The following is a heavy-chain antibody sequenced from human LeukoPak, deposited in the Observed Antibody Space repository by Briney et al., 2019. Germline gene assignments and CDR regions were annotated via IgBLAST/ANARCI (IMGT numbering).Heavy chain of an antibody. D-gene: IGHD4-11*01. J-gene: IGHJ4*02. CDR3: AAGHYRGGRPDRLPLEY. Sequence: ASVKVSCKVSNNTLTDLSMHWVRQGPGKGLEWVGGYDPEDGKTIYAQNFQGRVTMTEDTSTDTAFMDLSSLRSDDTAIYFCAAGHYRGGRPDRLPLEYWGQGTLVTVSS. CDR1: NNTLTDLS. CDR2: YDPEDGKT. V-gene: IGHV1-24*01.